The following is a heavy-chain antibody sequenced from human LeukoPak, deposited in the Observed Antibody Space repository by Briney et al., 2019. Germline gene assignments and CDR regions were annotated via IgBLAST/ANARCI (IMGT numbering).Heavy chain of an antibody. V-gene: IGHV3-21*01. D-gene: IGHD4-11*01. J-gene: IGHJ4*02. Sequence: GGSLRLSCVASGFTLSSYSMNWVRQAPGKGLEWVSYISSGSSYIYYADSVKGRFTISRDNSKNTLYLQMNSLRAEDTAVYYCASSPCPTNCWGQGTLVTVSS. CDR2: ISSGSSYI. CDR3: ASSPCPTNC. CDR1: GFTLSSYS.